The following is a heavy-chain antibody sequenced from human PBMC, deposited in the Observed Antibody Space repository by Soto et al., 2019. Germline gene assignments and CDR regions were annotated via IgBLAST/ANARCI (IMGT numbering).Heavy chain of an antibody. CDR2: INPNSGGT. CDR1: GYALTGYY. V-gene: IGHV1-2*04. D-gene: IGHD3-22*01. J-gene: IGHJ4*02. CDR3: ARGHDSSGYCLDY. Sequence: SVKVTCKDSGYALTGYYMHWVRQAPGQGLEWMGWINPNSGGTNYAQKFQGWVTMTRDTSISTAYMELSRLRSDDTAVYYCARGHDSSGYCLDYWGQGTLVTVSS.